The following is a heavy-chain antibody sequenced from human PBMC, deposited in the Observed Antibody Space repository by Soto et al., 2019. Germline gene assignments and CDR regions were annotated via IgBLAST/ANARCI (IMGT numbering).Heavy chain of an antibody. CDR2: ISYDGSNK. J-gene: IGHJ6*02. CDR1: GFTFSSYG. Sequence: PGGSLRLSCAASGFTFSSYGMHWVRQVPGKGLEWVAVISYDGSNKYYADSVKGRFTISRDNSKNTLYLQMNSLRAEDTAVYYCAKDVAAAGTRYYYGMDVWGQGTTVTVSS. CDR3: AKDVAAAGTRYYYGMDV. V-gene: IGHV3-30*18. D-gene: IGHD6-13*01.